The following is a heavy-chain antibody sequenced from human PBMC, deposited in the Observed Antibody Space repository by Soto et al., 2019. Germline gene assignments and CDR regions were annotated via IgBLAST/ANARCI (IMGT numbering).Heavy chain of an antibody. Sequence: PGGSLRLSCAASGFTFSSYSMNWVRQAPGKGLEWVSSISSSSYIYYSDSAKGRFTISRGETKNTRYPQMKNMKTEDTDVYYCTTDGLITFGGVIVPNWFDSWGQGTLVTVSS. D-gene: IGHD3-16*02. V-gene: IGHV3-21*03. CDR3: TTDGLITFGGVIVPNWFDS. J-gene: IGHJ5*01. CDR2: ISSSSYI. CDR1: GFTFSSYS.